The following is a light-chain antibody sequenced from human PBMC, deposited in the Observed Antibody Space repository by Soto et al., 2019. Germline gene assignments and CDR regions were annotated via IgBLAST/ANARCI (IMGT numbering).Light chain of an antibody. J-gene: IGKJ4*01. V-gene: IGKV3D-20*01. CDR1: QRVSNNY. CDR2: GAS. CDR3: QQYGDSPLT. Sequence: EIVLTQSPATLSLSPGESATLSCGASQRVSNNYLAWYQQKPGLAPRLLIYGASTRAAAIPDRFSGSGSGADFALSIDGLEPEDFAIYYCQQYGDSPLTFGQGTKVDIK.